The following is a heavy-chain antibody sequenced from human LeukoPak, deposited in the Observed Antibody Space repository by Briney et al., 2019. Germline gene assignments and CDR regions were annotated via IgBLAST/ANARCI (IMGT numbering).Heavy chain of an antibody. V-gene: IGHV3-23*01. CDR3: VKGACSSGCSGNY. D-gene: IGHD6-19*01. CDR1: GIMFSDSA. CDR2: ITDNYNT. Sequence: GGSLRLSCAASGIMFSDSAMYWVRQAPGKGLECVAVITDNYNTYYGDSVKGRFTVSRDNSKKTLYLQMNSLRVDDTALYHCVKGACSSGCSGNYWAQGTRVIVSS. J-gene: IGHJ4*02.